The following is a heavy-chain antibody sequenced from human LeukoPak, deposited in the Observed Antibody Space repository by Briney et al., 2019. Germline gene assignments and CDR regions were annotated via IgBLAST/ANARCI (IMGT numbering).Heavy chain of an antibody. V-gene: IGHV4-59*01. CDR1: GGSITSYY. J-gene: IGHJ4*02. CDR2: ISYSGST. Sequence: SETLSLTCSVSGGSITSYYWSWIRQPPGKGLEWVGYISYSGSTNYNPSLKSRVSISIDTSKNQFSLKLSSVTAADTAVYYCARDQRGSSSLDYWGQGTLVTVSS. CDR3: ARDQRGSSSLDY. D-gene: IGHD6-13*01.